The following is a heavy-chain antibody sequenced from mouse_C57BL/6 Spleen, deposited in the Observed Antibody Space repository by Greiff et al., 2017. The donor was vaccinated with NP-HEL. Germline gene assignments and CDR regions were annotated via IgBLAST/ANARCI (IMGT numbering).Heavy chain of an antibody. Sequence: QVQLQQPGAELVKPGASVKLSCKASGYTFTSYWMHWVKQRPGQGLEWIGMIHPNSGSTNYNEKFKSKATLTVDKSSSTAYMQLSSLTSEDSAVYYCAPLTGTEGFAYWGQGTLVTVSA. CDR2: IHPNSGST. CDR1: GYTFTSYW. CDR3: APLTGTEGFAY. J-gene: IGHJ3*01. V-gene: IGHV1-64*01. D-gene: IGHD4-1*01.